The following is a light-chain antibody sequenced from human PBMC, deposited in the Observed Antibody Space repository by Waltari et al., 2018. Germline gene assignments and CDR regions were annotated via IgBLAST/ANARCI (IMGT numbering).Light chain of an antibody. CDR3: SSFPRGNPPYV. CDR1: SSNIGSNT. Sequence: QSVLTQPPSASGTPGQRVTISCSGSSSNIGSNTINGYQQLPGTAPKLLIYSNDRGPSGVPDRFSGSKSGTSGSLAISGLQSEDEADYYCSSFPRGNPPYVFGTGTEVTVL. V-gene: IGLV1-44*01. CDR2: SND. J-gene: IGLJ1*01.